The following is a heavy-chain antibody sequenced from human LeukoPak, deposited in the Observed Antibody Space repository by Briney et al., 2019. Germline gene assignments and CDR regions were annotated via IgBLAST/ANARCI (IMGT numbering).Heavy chain of an antibody. CDR3: ATVDYYDSSGYES. CDR1: GSTFTDYY. J-gene: IGHJ4*02. D-gene: IGHD3-22*01. V-gene: IGHV1-24*01. Sequence: GASVKVSCKASGSTFTDYYMHWVRQAPGKGLEWMGGFDPEDGETIYAQKFQGRVTMTEDTSTDTAYMELSSLRSEDTAVYYCATVDYYDSSGYESWGQGTLVTVSS. CDR2: FDPEDGET.